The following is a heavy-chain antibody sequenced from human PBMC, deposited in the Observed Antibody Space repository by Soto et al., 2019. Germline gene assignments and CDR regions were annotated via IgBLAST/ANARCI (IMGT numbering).Heavy chain of an antibody. Sequence: QVQLVQSGAEVKKPGASVRVSCKASGYTFTSYGISWVRQAPGQGLEWMGWISGYNGNTNYAQKLQGRVTMTKDTSTSTANMKLRSLRSDDTAVYYCARGYCSGGSCYTGWFDTWGQGTLVTVSS. J-gene: IGHJ5*02. CDR1: GYTFTSYG. V-gene: IGHV1-18*01. CDR3: ARGYCSGGSCYTGWFDT. D-gene: IGHD2-15*01. CDR2: ISGYNGNT.